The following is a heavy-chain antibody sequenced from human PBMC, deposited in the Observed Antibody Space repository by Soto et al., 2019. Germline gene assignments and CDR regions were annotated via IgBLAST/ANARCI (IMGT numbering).Heavy chain of an antibody. Sequence: PSETLSLTCSVSGGSISSYYWSWIRQPPGKGLEWIGYIYYSGSTNYNPSLKSRVTISVDTSKNQFSLKLSSVTAADTAVYYCARHSSNWYGMDVWGQGTTVTVSS. J-gene: IGHJ6*02. V-gene: IGHV4-59*01. CDR2: IYYSGST. D-gene: IGHD6-13*01. CDR1: GGSISSYY. CDR3: ARHSSNWYGMDV.